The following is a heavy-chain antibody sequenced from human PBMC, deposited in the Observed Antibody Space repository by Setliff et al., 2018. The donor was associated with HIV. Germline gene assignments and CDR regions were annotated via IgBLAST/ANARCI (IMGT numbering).Heavy chain of an antibody. V-gene: IGHV3-49*04. D-gene: IGHD3-10*01. CDR2: VRSKPNGGTT. CDR3: ALLWPFDY. Sequence: PGGSLRLSCAASGFTFDDYALTWVRQAPGKGLEWVGFVRSKPNGGTTDYAASVKGRFTISRDDADNSLYLQMNSLRGEDTAIYYCALLWPFDYWGQGALVTVSS. J-gene: IGHJ4*02. CDR1: GFTFDDYA.